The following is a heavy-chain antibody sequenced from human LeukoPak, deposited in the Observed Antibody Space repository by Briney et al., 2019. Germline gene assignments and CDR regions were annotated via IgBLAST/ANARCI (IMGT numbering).Heavy chain of an antibody. D-gene: IGHD6-13*01. V-gene: IGHV4-38-2*02. Sequence: SETLSLTCTVSGYSISSAFYWGWIRQPPGRGLEWIGNIHHSGSTLYNPSLKSRVTISLDTSKNQFSLKLSSVTAADTAVYYCARLDSSGWYHFDYWGQGTLVTVSS. CDR3: ARLDSSGWYHFDY. J-gene: IGHJ4*02. CDR2: IHHSGST. CDR1: GYSISSAFY.